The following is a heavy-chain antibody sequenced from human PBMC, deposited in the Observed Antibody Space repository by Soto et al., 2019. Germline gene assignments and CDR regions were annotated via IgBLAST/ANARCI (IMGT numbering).Heavy chain of an antibody. CDR3: VREVCSGGLCKVFDY. J-gene: IGHJ4*02. Sequence: EVHLVESGGDLVQPVGSLRLSCAASGFTFSSYWMHWARQAPGKGLVWLSSIDGVGTVIPHADSVKGRFTVSRDNAKNTLYLQMNSLRAEDTAVYYCVREVCSGGLCKVFDYWGQGTPVTVSS. D-gene: IGHD2-15*01. CDR2: IDGVGTVI. CDR1: GFTFSSYW. V-gene: IGHV3-74*01.